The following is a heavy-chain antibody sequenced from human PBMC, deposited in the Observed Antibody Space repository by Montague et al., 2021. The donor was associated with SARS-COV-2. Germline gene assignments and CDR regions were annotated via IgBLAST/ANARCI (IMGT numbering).Heavy chain of an antibody. V-gene: IGHV1-46*01. CDR2: INPSSGST. D-gene: IGHD6-19*01. CDR1: GYRLTRNY. CDR3: AREGPYVLHSGWRGYFEY. J-gene: IGHJ4*02. Sequence: SVKVSCKASGYRLTRNYMNWVRQAPGQGLEWIGIINPSSGSTSYAQKFQGRVTMTRDTSTSTVYMELSSLRSEDTAVYFCAREGPYVLHSGWRGYFEYWGQGSLVTVSS.